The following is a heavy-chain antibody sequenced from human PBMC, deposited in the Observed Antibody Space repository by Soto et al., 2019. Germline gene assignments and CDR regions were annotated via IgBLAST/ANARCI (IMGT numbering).Heavy chain of an antibody. Sequence: GGSLRLSCAASGFTFSSYAMSWVRQAPGKGLEWVSAISGSGGSTYYADSVKGRFTISRDNSKNTLYLQMNSLRAEDTAVYYCAKDPRKQQLVPPFDYWGQGTLVTVSS. J-gene: IGHJ4*02. CDR2: ISGSGGST. CDR1: GFTFSSYA. CDR3: AKDPRKQQLVPPFDY. D-gene: IGHD6-13*01. V-gene: IGHV3-23*01.